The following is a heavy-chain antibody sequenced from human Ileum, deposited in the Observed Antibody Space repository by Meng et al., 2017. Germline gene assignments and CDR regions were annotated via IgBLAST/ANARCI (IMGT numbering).Heavy chain of an antibody. Sequence: SQTLSLTCDLSGDSVSSNTAAWNWIRQSPSRGLEWLGRTFYRSKWSTDYAVSMKSRITINPDTSKNQFSLQLSPVTPEDTAVYYCASWRYDYWGQGTLVTVSS. D-gene: IGHD1-26*01. J-gene: IGHJ4*02. CDR2: TFYRSKWST. CDR3: ASWRYDY. V-gene: IGHV6-1*01. CDR1: GDSVSSNTAA.